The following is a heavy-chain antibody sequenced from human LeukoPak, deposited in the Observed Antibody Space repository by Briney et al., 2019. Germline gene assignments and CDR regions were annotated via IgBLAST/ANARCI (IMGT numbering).Heavy chain of an antibody. CDR1: GFTVSSNY. CDR2: IYSGGST. D-gene: IGHD3-3*01. CDR3: ARGPRRITIFPGWFDP. V-gene: IGHV3-53*01. Sequence: GGSLRLSCAASGFTVSSNYMSWVRQAPGKGLEWVSVIYSGGSTYYADSVKGRFTISRDNSKNTLYLQMNSLRAEDTAVYYCARGPRRITIFPGWFDPWDQGTLVTVSS. J-gene: IGHJ5*02.